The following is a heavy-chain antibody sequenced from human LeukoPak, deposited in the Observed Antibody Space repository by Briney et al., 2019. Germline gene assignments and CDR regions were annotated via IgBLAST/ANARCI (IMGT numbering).Heavy chain of an antibody. D-gene: IGHD1-26*01. CDR2: IFYNGNN. V-gene: IGHV4-59*01. CDR3: ARLTREDGMDV. Sequence: TSETLSLTCTVSGGSINDYYWTWIRQAPEKGLECIGYIFYNGNNNYNPSLKSRVTISVDTSENQFSLRLTSVSAADTASYYCARLTREDGMDVWGQGTTVTVSS. J-gene: IGHJ6*02. CDR1: GGSINDYY.